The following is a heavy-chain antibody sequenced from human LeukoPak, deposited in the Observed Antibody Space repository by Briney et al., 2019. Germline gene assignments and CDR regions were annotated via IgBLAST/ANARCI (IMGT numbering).Heavy chain of an antibody. V-gene: IGHV4-59*01. CDR2: IYYSGST. CDR1: GGSINSNY. D-gene: IGHD3-22*01. J-gene: IGHJ4*02. CDR3: ARQDLHYYDSSGVLLSYYFDY. Sequence: SETLSLTCTVSGGSINSNYWSWIRQPPGKGLEWIGYIYYSGSTNYNPSLKSRVTISLDTSKNHFSLKLKSVTAADTAVYYCARQDLHYYDSSGVLLSYYFDYWGQGTLVTVSS.